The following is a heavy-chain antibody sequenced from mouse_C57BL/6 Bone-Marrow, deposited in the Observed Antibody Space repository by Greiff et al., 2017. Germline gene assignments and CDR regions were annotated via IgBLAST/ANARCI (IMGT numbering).Heavy chain of an antibody. Sequence: EVKLVESGGGLVKPGGSLKLSCAASGFTFSDYGMHWVRQAPEKGLEWVAYISSGSSTIYYADTVKGRFTISRDNAKNTLFLQMTSLRSEDTDMYYCARGGYHHYYAMDYWGQGTSVTVSS. CDR1: GFTFSDYG. J-gene: IGHJ4*01. D-gene: IGHD2-2*01. V-gene: IGHV5-17*01. CDR3: ARGGYHHYYAMDY. CDR2: ISSGSSTI.